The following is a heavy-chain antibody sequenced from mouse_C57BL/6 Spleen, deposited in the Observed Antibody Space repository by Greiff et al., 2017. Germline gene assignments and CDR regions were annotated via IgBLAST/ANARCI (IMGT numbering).Heavy chain of an antibody. V-gene: IGHV1-72*01. CDR2: IDPNSGGT. J-gene: IGHJ3*01. CDR3: AISEKGLWPMGVFAY. Sequence: QVQLQQPGAELVKPGASVKLSCKASGYTFTSYWMHWVKQRPGRGLEWIGRIDPNSGGTKYNEKFKSKATLTVDKPSSTAYMQLSSLTSEDSAVYYCAISEKGLWPMGVFAYWGQGTLVTVSA. D-gene: IGHD1-1*02. CDR1: GYTFTSYW.